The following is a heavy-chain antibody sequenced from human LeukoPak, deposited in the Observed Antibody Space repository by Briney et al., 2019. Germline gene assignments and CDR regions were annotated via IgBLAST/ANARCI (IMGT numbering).Heavy chain of an antibody. J-gene: IGHJ5*02. CDR1: GFTFSSSW. V-gene: IGHV3-7*01. Sequence: GGSLRLSCVASGFTFSSSWMSWVRQAPGKGLEWVANIKQDGSEKSYVESVRGRFTISRDNAKNSLYLQMNSLRAEDTAVYYCARATGYSSGPWGQGTLVTVSS. D-gene: IGHD6-19*01. CDR3: ARATGYSSGP. CDR2: IKQDGSEK.